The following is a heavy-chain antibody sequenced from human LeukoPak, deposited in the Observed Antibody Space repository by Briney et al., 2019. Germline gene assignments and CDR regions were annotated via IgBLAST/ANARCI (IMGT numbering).Heavy chain of an antibody. D-gene: IGHD4-17*01. J-gene: IGHJ5*02. CDR1: GYTFTCYY. V-gene: IGHV1-2*04. CDR2: INPNSGGT. Sequence: ASVKVSCKASGYTFTCYYMHWVRQAPGQGLEWRGWINPNSGGTNYAQKFQGWVTMTRDTSISTAYMELSRLRSDDTAVYYCARVSNYGDPPWFDPWGQGTLVTGSS. CDR3: ARVSNYGDPPWFDP.